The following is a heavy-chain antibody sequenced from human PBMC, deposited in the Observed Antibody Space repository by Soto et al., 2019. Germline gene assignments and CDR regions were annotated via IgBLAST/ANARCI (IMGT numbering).Heavy chain of an antibody. CDR2: ISYDGSNK. CDR1: GFTFSSYA. CDR3: AREGGYSYGYHY. J-gene: IGHJ4*02. D-gene: IGHD5-18*01. V-gene: IGHV3-30-3*01. Sequence: PGGSLRLSCAASGFTFSSYAMHWVRQAPGKGLEWVAVISYDGSNKYYADSVKGRFTISRDNSKNTLYLQMNSLRAEDTAVYYCAREGGYSYGYHYWGQGTLVTVSS.